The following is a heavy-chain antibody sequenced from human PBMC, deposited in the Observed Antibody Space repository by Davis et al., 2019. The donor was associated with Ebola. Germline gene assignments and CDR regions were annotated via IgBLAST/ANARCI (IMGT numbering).Heavy chain of an antibody. D-gene: IGHD4-17*01. CDR3: TRHVSGDFWYFDL. J-gene: IGHJ2*01. CDR1: GFIVSDKY. Sequence: GGSLRLSCAASGFIVSDKYMSWVRQAPGKGLEWVSVIYRDGRTYHADSVKGRFTISRDNSKNTVYLQMNSLRAGDTAVYYCTRHVSGDFWYFDLWGRGTLVTVSS. V-gene: IGHV3-53*01. CDR2: IYRDGRT.